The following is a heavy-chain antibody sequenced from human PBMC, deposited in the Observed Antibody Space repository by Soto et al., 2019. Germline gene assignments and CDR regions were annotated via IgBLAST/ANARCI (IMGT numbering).Heavy chain of an antibody. CDR3: ARRGEQDCSSTSCFPYNWFDP. D-gene: IGHD2-2*01. CDR2: INHSGST. CDR1: GGSFSGYY. Sequence: QVQLQQWGAGLLKPSETLSLTCAVYGGSFSGYYWSWIRQPPGKGLEWIGEINHSGSTNYNPSLKSRVTISVDTSKHQFSLQLSSVTAADTAVYYCARRGEQDCSSTSCFPYNWFDPWGQGTLVTVSS. J-gene: IGHJ5*02. V-gene: IGHV4-34*01.